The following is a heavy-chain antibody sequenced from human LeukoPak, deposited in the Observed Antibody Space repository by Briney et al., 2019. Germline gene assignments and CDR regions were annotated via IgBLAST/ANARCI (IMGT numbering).Heavy chain of an antibody. Sequence: GGSLRLSCAASGFIFRSHTMNWVRQGPGKGLEWVSYISSTSGTISYADSVKGRFTISRDNAKNSLYLQMNSLRDEDTAVYYCARDYYGMDVWGQGTTVTVSS. V-gene: IGHV3-48*02. CDR3: ARDYYGMDV. J-gene: IGHJ6*02. CDR2: ISSTSGTI. CDR1: GFIFRSHT.